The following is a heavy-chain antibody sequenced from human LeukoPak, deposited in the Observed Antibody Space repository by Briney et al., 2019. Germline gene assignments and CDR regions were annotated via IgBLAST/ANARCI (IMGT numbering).Heavy chain of an antibody. CDR1: GFTFSSYS. J-gene: IGHJ4*02. V-gene: IGHV3-21*01. Sequence: GGSLRLSCAASGFTFSSYSMNWVRQAPGKGLEWVSSISSSSSYIYYADSVKGRFTISRDNSKNTLYLQMNSLRAEDTAVYYCAKSMVRGVIGYYFDYWGQGTLVTVSS. CDR2: ISSSSSYI. CDR3: AKSMVRGVIGYYFDY. D-gene: IGHD3-10*01.